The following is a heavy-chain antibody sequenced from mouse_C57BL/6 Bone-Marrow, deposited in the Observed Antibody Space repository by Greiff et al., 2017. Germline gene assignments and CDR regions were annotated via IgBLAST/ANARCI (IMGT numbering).Heavy chain of an antibody. J-gene: IGHJ1*03. CDR1: GYAFSSYW. Sequence: VQLQQSGAELVKPGASVKISCEASGYAFSSYWMNWVKQRPGTGLEWIGQIYPGDGDTNYNGKFKGKATLTADNSSSTAYMQLCSLASEDSAVYFCARWGYGSSYWYFDVWGTGTTVTVSS. D-gene: IGHD1-1*01. CDR2: IYPGDGDT. CDR3: ARWGYGSSYWYFDV. V-gene: IGHV1-80*01.